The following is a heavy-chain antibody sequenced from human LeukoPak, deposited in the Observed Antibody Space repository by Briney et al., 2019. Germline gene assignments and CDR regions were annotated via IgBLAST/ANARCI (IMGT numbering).Heavy chain of an antibody. V-gene: IGHV4-59*01. CDR1: GGSISSYY. CDR2: MYYSGST. Sequence: SETLSLTCTVSGGSISSYYWSWMRQPPGKGLEWIGYMYYSGSTNYNPSLKSRVTISVDTSKNQFSLKQSSVTAADTTVYYCARARQRDAFDNWGQGTMVTVSS. J-gene: IGHJ3*02. CDR3: ARARQRDAFDN.